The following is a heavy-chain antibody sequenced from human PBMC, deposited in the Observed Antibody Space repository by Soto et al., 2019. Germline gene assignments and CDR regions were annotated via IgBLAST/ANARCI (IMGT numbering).Heavy chain of an antibody. D-gene: IGHD6-19*01. J-gene: IGHJ6*02. CDR1: GFTFSSYG. CDR3: AKDGPGYSSGWYADYYYYGMDV. CDR2: ISYDGSNK. Sequence: VQLVESGGGVVQPGRSLRLSCAASGFTFSSYGMHWVRQAPGKGLEWVAVISYDGSNKYYADSVKGRFTISRDNSKNTLYLQMNSLRAEDTAVYYCAKDGPGYSSGWYADYYYYGMDVWGQGTTVTVSS. V-gene: IGHV3-30*18.